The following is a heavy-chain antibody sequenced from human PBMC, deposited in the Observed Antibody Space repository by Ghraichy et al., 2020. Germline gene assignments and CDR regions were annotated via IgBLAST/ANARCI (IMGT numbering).Heavy chain of an antibody. CDR3: TRDHGCGGDCYPAEDYGMDV. Sequence: GGSLRLSCTASGFTFGDYAMSWFRQAPGKGLEWVGFIRSKAYGGTTEYAASVKGRFTISRDDSKSIAYLQMNSLKTEDTAVYYCTRDHGCGGDCYPAEDYGMDVWGQGTTVTVSS. CDR2: IRSKAYGGTT. D-gene: IGHD2-21*02. CDR1: GFTFGDYA. V-gene: IGHV3-49*03. J-gene: IGHJ6*02.